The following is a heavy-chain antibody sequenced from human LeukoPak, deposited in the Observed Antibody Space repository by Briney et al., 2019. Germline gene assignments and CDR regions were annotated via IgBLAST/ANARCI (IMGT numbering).Heavy chain of an antibody. Sequence: SETPSLTCTVSGGSISSYYWSWIRQPPGKGLEWIGYIYYSGNTNYNPSLKSRVTISVDPSKNQFSLRLSSVTAADTAVYYCARAGRIEATGTYYFDYWGQGTLVTVSS. V-gene: IGHV4-59*01. J-gene: IGHJ4*02. CDR2: IYYSGNT. CDR1: GGSISSYY. CDR3: ARAGRIEATGTYYFDY. D-gene: IGHD6-13*01.